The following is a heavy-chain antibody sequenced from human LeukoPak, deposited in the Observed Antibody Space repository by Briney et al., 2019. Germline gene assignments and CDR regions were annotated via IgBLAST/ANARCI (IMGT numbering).Heavy chain of an antibody. D-gene: IGHD3-9*01. CDR2: IGTAGDT. CDR3: ARAFDDILTGYFYAFDI. CDR1: GFTFSSYD. V-gene: IGHV3-13*04. J-gene: IGHJ3*02. Sequence: GGSLRLSCAASGFTFSSYDMHCVRQATGKGLEWVSAIGTAGDTYYPGSVKGRFTISRENAKNSLYLQMNSLRAGDTAVYYCARAFDDILTGYFYAFDIWGQGTMVTVSS.